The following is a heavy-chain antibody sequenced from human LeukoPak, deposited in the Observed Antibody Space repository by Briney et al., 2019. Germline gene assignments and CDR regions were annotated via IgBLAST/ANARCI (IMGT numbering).Heavy chain of an antibody. CDR3: ARDRELQDY. Sequence: GGSLRLSCAASGFTFSTYSMNWVRQAPGKGLEWIAFISSNDTTMYYADSVKGRFSISRDNAKNSLCLQMNSLRAEDTAVYYCARDRELQDYWGQGTLVTVSS. CDR2: ISSNDTTM. D-gene: IGHD1-26*01. CDR1: GFTFSTYS. J-gene: IGHJ4*02. V-gene: IGHV3-48*01.